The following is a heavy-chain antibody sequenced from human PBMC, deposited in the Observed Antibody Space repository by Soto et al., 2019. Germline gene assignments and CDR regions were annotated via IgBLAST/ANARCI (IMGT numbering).Heavy chain of an antibody. V-gene: IGHV3-23*01. D-gene: IGHD6-13*01. CDR2: ISGSGGST. J-gene: IGHJ5*02. Sequence: EVQLLESGGGLVQPGGSLRLSCAASGFTFSSYAMSWVRQAPGKGLEWVSAISGSGGSTYYADSVKGRFTISRDNSKNTLYLQMNSLRAADTAVYYCAQSPTIPAAGLPFDPWGQGTLVTVSS. CDR1: GFTFSSYA. CDR3: AQSPTIPAAGLPFDP.